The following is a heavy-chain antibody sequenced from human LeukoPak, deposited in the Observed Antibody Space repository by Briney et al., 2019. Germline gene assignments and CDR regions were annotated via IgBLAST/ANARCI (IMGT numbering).Heavy chain of an antibody. Sequence: PSETLSLTCTVTGDSISSQYWSWIRQSPGKGLEWIGRIDSSGKTNYNPSLKSRVTISIDKSKGQFSLKVNSVTAADTAMYYCARGVGSSSSNWFDPWGQGALVTVSS. J-gene: IGHJ5*02. V-gene: IGHV4-4*07. CDR2: IDSSGKT. CDR1: GDSISSQY. D-gene: IGHD6-13*01. CDR3: ARGVGSSSSNWFDP.